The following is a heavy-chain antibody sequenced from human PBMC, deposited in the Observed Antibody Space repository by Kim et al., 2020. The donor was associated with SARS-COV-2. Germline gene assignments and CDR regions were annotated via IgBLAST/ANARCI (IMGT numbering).Heavy chain of an antibody. CDR1: GYTFTSYA. CDR2: INAGNGNT. CDR3: ARDSLLYYYGSGSYLVTGMDV. V-gene: IGHV1-3*01. D-gene: IGHD3-10*01. J-gene: IGHJ6*02. Sequence: ASVKVSCKASGYTFTSYAMHWVRQAPGQRLEWMGWINAGNGNTKYSQKFQGRVTITRDTSASTAYMELSSLRSEDTAVYYCARDSLLYYYGSGSYLVTGMDVWGQGTTVTVSS.